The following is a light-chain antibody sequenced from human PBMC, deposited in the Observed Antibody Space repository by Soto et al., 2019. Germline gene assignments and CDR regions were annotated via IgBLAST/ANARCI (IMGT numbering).Light chain of an antibody. Sequence: QSVLTQPASVSGSPGQSLTISCTGTSGDIGSYNRVSWYQQHPGKAPKLIIYEVTDRPSGVSNRFSGSKSGNTASLTISGLQAEDEAEYYCSSYTNINTRACVFGTGTKLTVL. J-gene: IGLJ1*01. V-gene: IGLV2-14*01. CDR2: EVT. CDR3: SSYTNINTRACV. CDR1: SGDIGSYNR.